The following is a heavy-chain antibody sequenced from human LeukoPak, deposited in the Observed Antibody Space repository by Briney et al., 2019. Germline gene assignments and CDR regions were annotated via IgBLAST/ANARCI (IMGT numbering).Heavy chain of an antibody. V-gene: IGHV4-31*03. D-gene: IGHD3-3*01. Sequence: PSETLSLTCTVSGGSISSGGYYWSWLRQHPGKGLEWIGYIYYSGSTYYNPSLKSRVTISVDTSKNQFSLKLSSVTAADTAVYYCARVFDFWSGYYIDYWGQGTLVTVSS. CDR2: IYYSGST. CDR1: GGSISSGGYY. CDR3: ARVFDFWSGYYIDY. J-gene: IGHJ4*02.